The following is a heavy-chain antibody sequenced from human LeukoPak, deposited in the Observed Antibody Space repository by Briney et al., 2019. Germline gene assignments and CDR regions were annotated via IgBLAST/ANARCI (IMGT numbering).Heavy chain of an antibody. Sequence: GGSLRLSCAASGFTFSTYVMSWVSQAPGKGLEWVSVIISSDGTTYYADSVKGRFTISRDSSKNTLYLQMSSLRAEDTAVYYCAKGGDSSGLYNFDYWGQGTLVTVSS. D-gene: IGHD6-19*01. CDR3: AKGGDSSGLYNFDY. CDR2: IISSDGTT. CDR1: GFTFSTYV. V-gene: IGHV3-23*01. J-gene: IGHJ4*02.